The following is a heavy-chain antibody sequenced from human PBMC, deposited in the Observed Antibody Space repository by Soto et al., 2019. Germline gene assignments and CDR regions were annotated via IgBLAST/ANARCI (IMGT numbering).Heavy chain of an antibody. V-gene: IGHV5-10-1*01. J-gene: IGHJ4*02. CDR3: SRPPDDTAYSISDH. Sequence: EVQLVQSGAEVKKPGESLRISCNGSGYTFSNYFIAWVRQMPGKGLEWMGRIDPSDSYTHYNPSVQGHVSISVDKSINNVYLQCPSLNASDTAMYYCSRPPDDTAYSISDHWGQGTLVTVSS. D-gene: IGHD3-9*01. CDR1: GYTFSNYF. CDR2: IDPSDSYT.